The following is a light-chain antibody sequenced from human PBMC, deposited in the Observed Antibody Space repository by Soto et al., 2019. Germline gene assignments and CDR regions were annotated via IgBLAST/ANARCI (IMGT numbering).Light chain of an antibody. CDR3: QQRSSWLT. J-gene: IGKJ4*01. V-gene: IGKV3-11*01. Sequence: ETVLTQSPATLSLSPGERATLSCRASQSIRNFLAWYQQKPGQAPRLHIYDTSNRATGIPARFSGSGSGTDFTLTISSLEPEDCAVYYCQQRSSWLTFGGGTKVEIK. CDR1: QSIRNF. CDR2: DTS.